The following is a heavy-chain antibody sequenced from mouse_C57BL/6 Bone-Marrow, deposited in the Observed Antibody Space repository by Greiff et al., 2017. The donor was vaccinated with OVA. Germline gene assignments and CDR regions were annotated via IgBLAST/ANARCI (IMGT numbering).Heavy chain of an antibody. J-gene: IGHJ4*01. CDR2: ISYDGSN. CDR3: ARAHFTGAMDY. Sequence: EVQLQESGPGLVKPSQSLSLTCSVTGYSITSGYYWNWIRQFPGNKLEWMGYISYDGSNNYNPSLKNRISITRDTSKNQFFLKLNSVTTEDTATYYCARAHFTGAMDYWGQGTSVTVSS. V-gene: IGHV3-6*01. D-gene: IGHD1-1*01. CDR1: GYSITSGYY.